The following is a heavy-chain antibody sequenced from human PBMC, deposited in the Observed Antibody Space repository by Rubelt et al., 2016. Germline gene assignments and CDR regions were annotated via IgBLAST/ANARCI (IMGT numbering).Heavy chain of an antibody. CDR2: ISGNNGNT. V-gene: IGHV1-18*01. CDR3: ARDRWQQPDY. J-gene: IGHJ4*02. CDR1: GYTFISYG. D-gene: IGHD6-13*01. Sequence: QVQLVQSGAEVKRPGASVKVSCKASGYTFISYGITWVRQAPGQGLEWMGWISGNNGNTNYAQKLQGRVTMTTETSTRTAYMELRSLGSYDTAVYYCARDRWQQPDYWGQGTLVTVSS.